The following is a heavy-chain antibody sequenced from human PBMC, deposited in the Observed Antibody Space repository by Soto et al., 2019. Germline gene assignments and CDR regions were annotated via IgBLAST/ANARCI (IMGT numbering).Heavy chain of an antibody. CDR2: IGTAGDT. Sequence: HPGGSLRLSCAASGFTFSSYDMHWVRQATGKGLEWVSAIGTAGDTYYPGSVKGRFTISRENAKNSLYLQMNSLRAGDTAVYYCARASTARYDFWSGYYERGPYYYYGMDVWGQGTTVTVSS. V-gene: IGHV3-13*01. CDR3: ARASTARYDFWSGYYERGPYYYYGMDV. D-gene: IGHD3-3*01. CDR1: GFTFSSYD. J-gene: IGHJ6*02.